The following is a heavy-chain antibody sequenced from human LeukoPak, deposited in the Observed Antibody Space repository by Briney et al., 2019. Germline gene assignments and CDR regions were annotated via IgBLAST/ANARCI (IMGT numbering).Heavy chain of an antibody. CDR2: ISGSGGST. J-gene: IGHJ2*01. Sequence: QPGGSLRLSCAASGFTFSSYAMSWVRQAPGKGLEWVSAISGSGGSTYYADSVKGRFTISRDNSKNTLYLQMGSLRAEDMAVYYCARTKGYDSSGYYLGWYFDLWGRGTLVTVSS. V-gene: IGHV3-23*01. CDR1: GFTFSSYA. D-gene: IGHD3-22*01. CDR3: ARTKGYDSSGYYLGWYFDL.